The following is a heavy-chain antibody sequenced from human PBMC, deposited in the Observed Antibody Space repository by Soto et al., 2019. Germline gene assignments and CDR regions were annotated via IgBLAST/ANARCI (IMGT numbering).Heavy chain of an antibody. Sequence: QVQLVESGGGVVQPGRSLRLSCAASGFTFSSNVMYWVRQAPGKGLEWVAAVWSDGNNKYYADSVKGRFTISRDNSKNMLYLQVNSLRAEDTAVYYCARESLTNVTLDFWGQGTLVTVSS. CDR2: VWSDGNNK. V-gene: IGHV3-33*01. CDR1: GFTFSSNV. D-gene: IGHD2-21*02. J-gene: IGHJ4*02. CDR3: ARESLTNVTLDF.